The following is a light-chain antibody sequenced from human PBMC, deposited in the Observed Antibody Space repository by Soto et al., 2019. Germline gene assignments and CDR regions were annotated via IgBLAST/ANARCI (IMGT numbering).Light chain of an antibody. V-gene: IGKV3-15*01. Sequence: EIVMTQSPATLSVSPGERATLSCRASQSVSTNLAWYQQKPGQAPRLLIFGASTRATGIPARFSGSGSGIEFTLTISSLHSEDFAVYYCQQYNKWPPRTFGQGTKVEIK. CDR1: QSVSTN. CDR3: QQYNKWPPRT. J-gene: IGKJ1*01. CDR2: GAS.